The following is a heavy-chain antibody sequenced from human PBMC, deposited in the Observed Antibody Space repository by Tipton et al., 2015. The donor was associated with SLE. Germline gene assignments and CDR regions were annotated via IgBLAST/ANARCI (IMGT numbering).Heavy chain of an antibody. D-gene: IGHD3-3*01. J-gene: IGHJ4*02. CDR2: IYYSGST. Sequence: TLSLTCTVSGGSISSSSYYWSWIRQPPGKGLEWIGYIYYSGSTNYNPSLKSRVTISVDTSKNQFPLKLSSVTAADTAVYYCARGVLEWLGYFGYWGQGTLVTVSS. CDR1: GGSISSSSYY. CDR3: ARGVLEWLGYFGY. V-gene: IGHV4-61*01.